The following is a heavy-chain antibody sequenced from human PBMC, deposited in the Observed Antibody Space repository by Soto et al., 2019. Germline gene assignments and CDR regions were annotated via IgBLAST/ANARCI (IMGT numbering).Heavy chain of an antibody. CDR2: ITDSSDTV. J-gene: IGHJ4*02. CDR3: ARDFGHGYYLDY. V-gene: IGHV3-48*02. D-gene: IGHD3-3*01. CDR1: GFTFSNAW. Sequence: GGSLRLSCAASGFTFSNAWMSWVRQAPGKGLEWVSYITDSSDTVHCADSVRGRFTISRDNAESSLYLQMNSLRDEDTAVYFCARDFGHGYYLDYWGRGTLVTVSS.